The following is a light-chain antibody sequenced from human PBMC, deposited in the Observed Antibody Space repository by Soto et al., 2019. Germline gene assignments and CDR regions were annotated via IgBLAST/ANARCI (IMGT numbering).Light chain of an antibody. Sequence: DIHLTQSRSTLCQSDGARFTITCRASQTVSHWLAWYQQKPGKAPTLLIFDASSLENGVPSRFRGSGSGTEFTLTITGLQPDDFATYYCQQYNTYWTFGQGTKWIS. CDR3: QQYNTYWT. CDR2: DAS. J-gene: IGKJ1*01. CDR1: QTVSHW. V-gene: IGKV1-5*01.